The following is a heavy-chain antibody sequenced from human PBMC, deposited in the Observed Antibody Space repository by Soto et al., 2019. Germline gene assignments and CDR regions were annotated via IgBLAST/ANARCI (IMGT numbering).Heavy chain of an antibody. Sequence: ASVKVSCKASGYTFTSYYMHSVRQPPGQGLEWMGIINPSGGSTSYAPKFKGRATMTRDTSTSTVYMELSSLRSEDTAVYYCARRGLYYDSSGFDAFDIWGQGTMVTVSS. J-gene: IGHJ3*02. CDR2: INPSGGST. CDR1: GYTFTSYY. D-gene: IGHD3-22*01. V-gene: IGHV1-46*01. CDR3: ARRGLYYDSSGFDAFDI.